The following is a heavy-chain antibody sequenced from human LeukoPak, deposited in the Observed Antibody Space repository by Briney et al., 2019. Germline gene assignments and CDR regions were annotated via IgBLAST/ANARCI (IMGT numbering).Heavy chain of an antibody. D-gene: IGHD6-6*01. CDR2: IYYSGSA. J-gene: IGHJ4*02. V-gene: IGHV4-39*01. CDR1: GGSISSNDYY. Sequence: PSETLSLTCTVSGGSISSNDYYWDWIRQPPGMGLEYIGSIYYSGSAYYNPSLKSRVTISVDTSKNQFSLKLSSVTAADTAVYYCARHRGSSSLFDYWGQGTLVTVSS. CDR3: ARHRGSSSLFDY.